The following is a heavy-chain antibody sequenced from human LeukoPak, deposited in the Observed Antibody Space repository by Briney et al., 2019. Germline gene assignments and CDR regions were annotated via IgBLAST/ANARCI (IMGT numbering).Heavy chain of an antibody. J-gene: IGHJ4*02. CDR1: GFDISYNY. CDR3: ARVWFGYFFQ. CDR2: IHTGGTT. V-gene: IGHV3-53*01. D-gene: IGHD3-10*01. Sequence: GGSLRLSCVASGFDISYNYVGWVRQAPGKGLEWVSAIHTGGTTHYADSVKGRFTISKDTSNNTVYLQMNSVTVEDTAVYYCARVWFGYFFQWGQGALVIVSS.